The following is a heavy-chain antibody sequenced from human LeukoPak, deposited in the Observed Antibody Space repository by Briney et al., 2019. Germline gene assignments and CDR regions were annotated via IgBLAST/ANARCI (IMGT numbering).Heavy chain of an antibody. CDR2: INPNSGGT. J-gene: IGHJ4*02. Sequence: ASVKASCKASGYTFTGYYMHWVRQAPGQGLEWMGRINPNSGGTNYAQKFQGRVTMTRDTSISIAYMELSRLRSDDTAVYYCARSSYYDSSGYNDYWGQGTLVTVSS. D-gene: IGHD3-22*01. V-gene: IGHV1-2*06. CDR3: ARSSYYDSSGYNDY. CDR1: GYTFTGYY.